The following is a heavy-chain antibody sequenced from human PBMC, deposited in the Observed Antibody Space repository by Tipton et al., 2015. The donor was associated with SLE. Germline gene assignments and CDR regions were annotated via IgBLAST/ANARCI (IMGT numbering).Heavy chain of an antibody. J-gene: IGHJ5*02. D-gene: IGHD4-23*01. CDR2: IYHSGST. CDR3: ARALNPLRVSP. CDR1: GGSISRNNW. V-gene: IGHV4-4*02. Sequence: GSLRLSCAVFGGSISRNNWWSWVRQPPGKGLEWIGEIYHSGSTNYNPSLKSRVTISVDKSKNQFSLKLNSVTAADTAVYYCARALNPLRVSPWGQGTLVTVSS.